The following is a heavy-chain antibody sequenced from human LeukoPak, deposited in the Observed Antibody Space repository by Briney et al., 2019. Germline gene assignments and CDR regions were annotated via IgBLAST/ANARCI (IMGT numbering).Heavy chain of an antibody. J-gene: IGHJ4*02. Sequence: PGGSLRLSCAASGFTFSSYSLSWVCQAPGKGLEWVSSISSSGTYIYYADSVKGRFTISRDNAKNSLYLQMNSLRAEDTAVYYCATEDAAKFDYWGQGTLVTVSS. CDR2: ISSSGTYI. CDR3: ATEDAAKFDY. V-gene: IGHV3-21*01. CDR1: GFTFSSYS. D-gene: IGHD2-15*01.